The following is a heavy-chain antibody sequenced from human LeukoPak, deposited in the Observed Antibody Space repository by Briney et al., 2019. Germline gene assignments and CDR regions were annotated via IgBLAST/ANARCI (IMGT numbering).Heavy chain of an antibody. Sequence: PGGSLRLSCAASGFTFSSYWMHWVRQAPGKGLVWVSRISSDGSSTSYADSVKGRFTISRDNAKNTLYLQMNSLRAEDTAVYYCASKATSVWFDPWGQGTLVTVSS. CDR3: ASKATSVWFDP. D-gene: IGHD2-2*01. CDR2: ISSDGSST. CDR1: GFTFSSYW. V-gene: IGHV3-74*01. J-gene: IGHJ5*02.